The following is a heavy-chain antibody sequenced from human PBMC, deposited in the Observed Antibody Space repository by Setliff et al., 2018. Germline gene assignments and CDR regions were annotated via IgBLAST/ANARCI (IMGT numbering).Heavy chain of an antibody. J-gene: IGHJ4*02. Sequence: PSETLSLTCTVSGGSISSGGYYWGWIRQHPGKGLEWIGYIYYSGSTYYNPSLKSRVTISVDTSKNQFSLKLSSVTAADTAVYYCARDNNPGYRGYWGRFDYWGQGTLVTVSS. V-gene: IGHV4-31*03. CDR3: ARDNNPGYRGYWGRFDY. D-gene: IGHD3-16*02. CDR1: GGSISSGGYY. CDR2: IYYSGST.